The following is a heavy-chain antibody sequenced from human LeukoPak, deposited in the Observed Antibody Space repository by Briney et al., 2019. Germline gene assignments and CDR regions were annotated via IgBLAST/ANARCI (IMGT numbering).Heavy chain of an antibody. J-gene: IGHJ4*02. D-gene: IGHD3-22*01. CDR3: ARRGYHDSSGYDY. V-gene: IGHV3-7*01. CDR1: GFIFSSFS. Sequence: GGSLRLSCTVSGFIFSSFSMSWVRHPPGKGLEWVANIKQDGSEKYSVDSVKGRFAISRDNAKNSVFLQTNNLRVEDTAIYYCARRGYHDSSGYDYWGQGTPVTVSS. CDR2: IKQDGSEK.